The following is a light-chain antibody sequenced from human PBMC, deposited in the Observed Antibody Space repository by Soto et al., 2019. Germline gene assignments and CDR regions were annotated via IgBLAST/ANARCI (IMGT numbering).Light chain of an antibody. J-gene: IGKJ2*01. CDR2: GAS. CDR3: QQYCSSPL. V-gene: IGKV3-20*01. CDR1: QSVSSSY. Sequence: EIVLTQSPGTLSLSPGERATLSFRASQSVSSSYLAWYQQKPGQAPRLLIYGASSRATGIRDRFSGSGSATDFTLTISRLEPEEFAVYYCQQYCSSPLFGQGTKVEIK.